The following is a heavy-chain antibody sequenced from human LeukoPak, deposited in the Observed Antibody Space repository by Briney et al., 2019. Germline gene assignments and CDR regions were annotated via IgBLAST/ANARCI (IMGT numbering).Heavy chain of an antibody. Sequence: GGSLTLTCATSGFTISSSTTSWVRQAPGKGLEWVSGIGASGGSTYYADSVKGRFTISRDNSKNPLYLQLNSLRTEDTAVYYCPKAELYDILPVLHYCGQGTLVTVSS. CDR2: IGASGGST. CDR3: PKAELYDILPVLHY. D-gene: IGHD3-9*01. V-gene: IGHV3-23*01. J-gene: IGHJ4*02. CDR1: GFTISSST.